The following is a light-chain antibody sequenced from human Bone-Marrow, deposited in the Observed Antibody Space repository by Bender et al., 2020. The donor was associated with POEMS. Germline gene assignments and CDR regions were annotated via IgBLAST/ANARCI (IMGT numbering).Light chain of an antibody. V-gene: IGLV2-11*02. CDR1: DELGDTF. CDR3: CSYAGSYTGV. CDR2: DVS. J-gene: IGLJ1*01. Sequence: LTQPPSVSVSPGQTASISCSGDELGDTFVWWYQQHPGKVPKLMIYDVSNRPSGVSNRFSGSKSGNTASLTISGLQAEDEAEYYCCSYAGSYTGVFGTGTKVTVL.